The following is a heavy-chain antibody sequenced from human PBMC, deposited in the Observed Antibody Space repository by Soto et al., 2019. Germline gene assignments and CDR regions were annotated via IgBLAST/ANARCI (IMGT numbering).Heavy chain of an antibody. V-gene: IGHV1-18*01. CDR3: AREDCSTSDCYYYYGMDV. D-gene: IGHD2-2*01. CDR1: GYAFTSYG. Sequence: ASVKVSCKASGYAFTSYGISWVRLAPGQGLEWMGWISAYTGNTIYAQDFQGRVSMTTDTATTTAYMELWSLRLDDTAVYYCAREDCSTSDCYYYYGMDVWGQGTMVTVSS. J-gene: IGHJ6*02. CDR2: ISAYTGNT.